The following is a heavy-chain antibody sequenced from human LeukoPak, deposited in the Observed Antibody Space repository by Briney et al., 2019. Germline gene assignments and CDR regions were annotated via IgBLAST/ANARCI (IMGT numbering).Heavy chain of an antibody. CDR1: GFTFRNYG. D-gene: IGHD5-24*01. CDR2: ISYDGSNK. CDR3: AKDDEIKGMDV. Sequence: HPGGSLRLSCAASGFTFRNYGMHWVRQVPGKGLEWVAVISYDGSNKYYADSVKGRFTISRDNSKNTLYLQMNSLRAEDTAVYYCAKDDEIKGMDVWGQGTTVTVSS. V-gene: IGHV3-30*18. J-gene: IGHJ6*02.